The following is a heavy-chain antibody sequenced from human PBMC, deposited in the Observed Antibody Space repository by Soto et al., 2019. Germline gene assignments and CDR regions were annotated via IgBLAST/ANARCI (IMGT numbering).Heavy chain of an antibody. D-gene: IGHD6-13*01. V-gene: IGHV3-33*01. CDR3: ARDLSNFSSSWYDFDY. J-gene: IGHJ4*02. CDR2: IWYDGSNK. CDR1: GFTFSSYG. Sequence: PGGSRRLSCAATGFTFSSYGMHWVRQAPGKGLEWVAVIWYDGSNKYYADSVKGRFTISRDNSKNTLYLQMNSLRAEDTAVYYCARDLSNFSSSWYDFDYWGQGTLVTVSS.